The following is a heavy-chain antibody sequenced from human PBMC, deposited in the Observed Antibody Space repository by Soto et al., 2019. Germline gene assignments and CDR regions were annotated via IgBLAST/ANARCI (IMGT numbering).Heavy chain of an antibody. CDR1: GYTLTTFF. V-gene: IGHV1-2*04. Sequence: ASVKVSCKASGYTLTTFFMHWVRQAPGQGLEWMGWINPNSGGTNYAQKLQGWVTMTRDTSISTAYMELSRLRSDDTAVYYCARSRITIFGVVSSRYYGMDVWGQGTTVTVSS. J-gene: IGHJ6*02. CDR3: ARSRITIFGVVSSRYYGMDV. D-gene: IGHD3-3*01. CDR2: INPNSGGT.